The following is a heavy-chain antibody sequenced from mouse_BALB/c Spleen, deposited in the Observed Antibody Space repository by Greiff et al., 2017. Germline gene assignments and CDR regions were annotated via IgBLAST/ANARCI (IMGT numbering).Heavy chain of an antibody. D-gene: IGHD2-4*01. CDR2: IWAGGST. CDR3: AREGMITTGFDY. CDR1: GFSLTSYG. J-gene: IGHJ2*01. V-gene: IGHV2-9*02. Sequence: QVQLKESGPGLVAPSQSLSITCTVSGFSLTSYGVHWVRQPPGKGLDWLGVIWAGGSTNYNSALMSRLSISKDNSKSQVFLKMNSLQTDDTAMYYCAREGMITTGFDYWGQGTTLTVSS.